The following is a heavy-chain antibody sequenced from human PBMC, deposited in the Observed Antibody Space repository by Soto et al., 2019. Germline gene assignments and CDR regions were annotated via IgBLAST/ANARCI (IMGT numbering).Heavy chain of an antibody. D-gene: IGHD2-2*01. CDR1: GFTFSSYE. J-gene: IGHJ6*02. Sequence: GGSLRLSCAASGFTFSSYEMNWVRQAPGKGLEWVSYISSRGVTIYYADSVKGRFTISRDNAKNSLYLQMNSLRAEDTAVYYCASHAYCSSTSCYSYGMDVWGQGTTVTVSS. CDR3: ASHAYCSSTSCYSYGMDV. CDR2: ISSRGVTI. V-gene: IGHV3-48*03.